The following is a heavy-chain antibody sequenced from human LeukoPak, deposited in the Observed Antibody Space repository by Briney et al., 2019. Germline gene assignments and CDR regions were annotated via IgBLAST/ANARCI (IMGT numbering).Heavy chain of an antibody. V-gene: IGHV3-23*01. CDR2: ISSSGGST. CDR1: GFTFTNYA. CDR3: AKRGSQHNTGSCYSDY. D-gene: IGHD1-26*01. Sequence: HPGGSLRLSCAVSGFTFTNYAMSWVRQAPGKGLEWVSSISSSGGSTYYANSVKGRFTISRDNSKNTLYLQMNSLRAEDTAVFYCAKRGSQHNTGSCYSDYWGQGTLVTVSS. J-gene: IGHJ4*02.